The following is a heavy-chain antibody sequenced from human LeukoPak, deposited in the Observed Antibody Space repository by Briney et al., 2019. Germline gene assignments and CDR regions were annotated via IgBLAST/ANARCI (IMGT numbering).Heavy chain of an antibody. CDR1: GGSISSGSYY. D-gene: IGHD3-22*01. V-gene: IGHV4-61*02. CDR2: IYTSGST. CDR3: ARDPNYYDSNGYV. J-gene: IGHJ4*02. Sequence: SQTLSLTCTVSGGSISSGSYYWSWIRQPAGKGLEWIGRIYTSGSTNYNPSLKSRVTISVDTSKNQFSLKLSSVTAADTAVYYCARDPNYYDSNGYVWGQGTLVTVSS.